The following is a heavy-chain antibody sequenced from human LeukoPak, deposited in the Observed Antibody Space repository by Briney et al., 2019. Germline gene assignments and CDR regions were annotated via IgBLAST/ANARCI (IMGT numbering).Heavy chain of an antibody. D-gene: IGHD3-10*01. CDR2: IIRNGGTT. CDR1: GFTFDDYG. Sequence: RTGGSLRLSCAASGFTFDDYGMSWVRQAPGKGLEWFSGIIRNGGTTGYADSVKGRFTISRDNAKNSLYLQMNSLRAEDTALYYCVRGFRGGPFDYWGQGTLVTVSS. CDR3: VRGFRGGPFDY. J-gene: IGHJ4*02. V-gene: IGHV3-20*04.